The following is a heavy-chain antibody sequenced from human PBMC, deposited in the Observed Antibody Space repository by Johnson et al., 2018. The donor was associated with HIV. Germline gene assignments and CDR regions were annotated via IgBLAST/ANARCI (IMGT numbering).Heavy chain of an antibody. D-gene: IGHD1-26*01. CDR3: AKGASGSSGGAFDI. Sequence: VQLVESGGGVVQPGGSLRLSCAASGFTVSSNYMSWVRQAPGKGLEWVSVIYSGGSTYYADSVKGRFTISRDNSKNTLYLQMNSLRAEDTAVYYCAKGASGSSGGAFDIWGQGTMVTVSS. J-gene: IGHJ3*02. V-gene: IGHV3-66*01. CDR1: GFTVSSNY. CDR2: IYSGGST.